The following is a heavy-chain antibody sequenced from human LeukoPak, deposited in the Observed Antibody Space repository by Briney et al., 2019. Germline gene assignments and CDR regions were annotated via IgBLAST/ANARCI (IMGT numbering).Heavy chain of an antibody. Sequence: GGSLRLSCGASGFTLRTYAMHWVRQAPGKGLEWVSGISWNSGSIGYADSVKGRFTISRDNAKNSLYLQMNSLRAEDTALYYCAKGYCSGGSCYFDYWGQGTLVTVSS. CDR1: GFTLRTYA. D-gene: IGHD2-15*01. CDR2: ISWNSGSI. J-gene: IGHJ4*02. CDR3: AKGYCSGGSCYFDY. V-gene: IGHV3-9*01.